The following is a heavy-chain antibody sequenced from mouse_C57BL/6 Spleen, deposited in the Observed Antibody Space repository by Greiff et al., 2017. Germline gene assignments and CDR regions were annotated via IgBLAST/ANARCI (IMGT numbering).Heavy chain of an antibody. CDR3: ARGGDWDVY. CDR1: GYTFTDYY. D-gene: IGHD4-1*01. CDR2: INPNNGGT. Sequence: EVQLQQSGPELVKPGASVKISCKASGYTFTDYYMNWVKQSHGKSLEWIGDINPNNGGTSYNQKFKGKATLTVDKSSSTAYMELRSLTSEDSAVYYCARGGDWDVYWGQGTTLTVSS. V-gene: IGHV1-26*01. J-gene: IGHJ2*01.